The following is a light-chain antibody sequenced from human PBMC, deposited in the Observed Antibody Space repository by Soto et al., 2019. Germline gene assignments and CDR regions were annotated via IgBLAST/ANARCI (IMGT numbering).Light chain of an antibody. V-gene: IGLV2-14*01. CDR3: SSYTTSNTQV. CDR1: SSDVGTYNY. CDR2: DVS. Sequence: QSALTQPASVPGSPGQSITISCTGTSSDVGTYNYVSWYQHRPGKAPKLMIYDVSYRPSGVSNRFSGSKSANTASLTISGLQAEDEADYYCSSYTTSNTQVFGGGTQLTVL. J-gene: IGLJ3*02.